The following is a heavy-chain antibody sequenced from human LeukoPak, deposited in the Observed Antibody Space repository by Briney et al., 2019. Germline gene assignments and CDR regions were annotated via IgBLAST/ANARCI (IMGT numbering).Heavy chain of an antibody. Sequence: PGASVKVSCKASGYTFTNYAMHWVRQAPGQRLEWMGWINAGNGYTKYSQKFQGRVTITRDTSASTAYMELSSLRSEDTAVYYCARDASGGSGSYYNFWGQGTLVTVSS. CDR2: INAGNGYT. D-gene: IGHD3-10*01. J-gene: IGHJ4*02. CDR3: ARDASGGSGSYYNF. V-gene: IGHV1-3*01. CDR1: GYTFTNYA.